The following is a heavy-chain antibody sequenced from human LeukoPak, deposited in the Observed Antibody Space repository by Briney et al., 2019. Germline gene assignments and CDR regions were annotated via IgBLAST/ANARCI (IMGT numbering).Heavy chain of an antibody. CDR1: GFTFSSYA. J-gene: IGHJ4*02. CDR3: GKTTTGYSSGRNPAWPVDY. CDR2: IFGSGGSA. V-gene: IGHV3-23*01. D-gene: IGHD6-19*01. Sequence: GGSLILSCTASGFTFSSYAMYWVRQAPGKGLEWASGIFGSGGSAHYADSVKGRFTISRDNSQNTVYLQMNSLRAEDTAVYYCGKTTTGYSSGRNPAWPVDYWGQGTLVTVSS.